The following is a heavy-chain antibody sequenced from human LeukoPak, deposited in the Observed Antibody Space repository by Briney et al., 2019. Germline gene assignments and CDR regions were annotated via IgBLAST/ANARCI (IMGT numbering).Heavy chain of an antibody. CDR1: GGTFSSYA. V-gene: IGHV1-69*05. CDR2: IIPIFGTA. CDR3: ARDHYYDSSGYFDY. D-gene: IGHD3-22*01. J-gene: IGHJ4*02. Sequence: SVKVSCKASGGTFSSYAISWVRQAPGQGLEWMGRIIPIFGTANYAQKFQGRVTITTDESTSTAYMELSSLRSEDTALYYCARDHYYDSSGYFDYWGQGTLVTVSS.